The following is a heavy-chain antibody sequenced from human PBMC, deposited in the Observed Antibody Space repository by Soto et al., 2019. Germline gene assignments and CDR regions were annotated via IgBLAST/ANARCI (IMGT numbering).Heavy chain of an antibody. Sequence: QVQLVQSGAEVKKPGASVKVSCKASGYTFTNYGINWVRQAPGQGLEWMGWISAYNGYTSYAQKLQGRVTMTTDTSTNTAYMEVRSLRSDDTAVFYCARARSGYTPDYWGQGTLVTVSS. CDR1: GYTFTNYG. V-gene: IGHV1-18*01. CDR3: ARARSGYTPDY. CDR2: ISAYNGYT. J-gene: IGHJ4*02. D-gene: IGHD3-16*02.